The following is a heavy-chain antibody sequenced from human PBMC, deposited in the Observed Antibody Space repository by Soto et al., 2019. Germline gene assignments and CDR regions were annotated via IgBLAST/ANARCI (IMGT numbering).Heavy chain of an antibody. CDR3: ARDLSWGSNWYYYMDV. V-gene: IGHV3-48*01. Sequence: EVQLVESGGGLVQPGGSLRLSCATSGFILSDCAMNWVRQAPGTGLEWVSYISSSSSVIDYADSVKGRFTVSRDNARNSQYLQSNSLRAEATAVYYCARDLSWGSNWYYYMDVWGKGTTVTVSS. D-gene: IGHD7-27*01. J-gene: IGHJ6*03. CDR2: ISSSSSVI. CDR1: GFILSDCA.